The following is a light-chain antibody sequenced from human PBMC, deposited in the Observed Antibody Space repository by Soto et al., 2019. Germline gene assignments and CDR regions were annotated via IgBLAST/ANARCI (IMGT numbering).Light chain of an antibody. J-gene: IGLJ3*02. Sequence: QSALTQPASVSGSPGQSITISCTGTSNDVGSYNLVSWYQQHPGKAPKLMIYEVSKRPSGVSNRVSGSKSGNTASLTISGLQAEDEADYYCCSYASSSPCVFGGGTQLTVL. CDR1: SNDVGSYNL. CDR2: EVS. CDR3: CSYASSSPCV. V-gene: IGLV2-23*02.